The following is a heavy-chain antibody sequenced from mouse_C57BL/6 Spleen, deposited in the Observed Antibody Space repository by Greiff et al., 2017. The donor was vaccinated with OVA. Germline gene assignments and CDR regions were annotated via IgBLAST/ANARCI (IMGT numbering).Heavy chain of an antibody. V-gene: IGHV1-75*01. CDR1: GYTFTDYY. D-gene: IGHD2-4*01. Sequence: QVQLKESGPELVKPGASVKISCKASGYTFTDYYINWVKQRPGQGLEWIGWIFPGSGSTYYNEKFKGKATLTVDKSSSTAYMLLSSLTSEDSAVYFCARWEDYDRDIAMDYWGQGTSVTVSS. CDR2: IFPGSGST. CDR3: ARWEDYDRDIAMDY. J-gene: IGHJ4*01.